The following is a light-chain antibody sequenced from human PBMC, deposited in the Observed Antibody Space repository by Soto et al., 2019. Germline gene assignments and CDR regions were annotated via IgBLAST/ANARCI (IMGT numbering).Light chain of an antibody. J-gene: IGKJ1*01. Sequence: DIQMTQSPSPLSASVGDRVTITCRASQTISTYLNWYQQKPGKAPKLLIYAASTLQSGVPSRFSGSGSGTEFTLTISSLQPEDSATYYCQQLNSYPQTFGQGTKVDI. CDR2: AAS. CDR3: QQLNSYPQT. V-gene: IGKV1-9*01. CDR1: QTISTY.